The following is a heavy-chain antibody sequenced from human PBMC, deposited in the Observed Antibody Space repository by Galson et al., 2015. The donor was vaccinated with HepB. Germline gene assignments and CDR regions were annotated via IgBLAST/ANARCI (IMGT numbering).Heavy chain of an antibody. V-gene: IGHV3-48*04. CDR2: ISSSRSRI. CDR1: GFTFNGYG. J-gene: IGHJ4*02. Sequence: FLRVSCPAYGFTFNGYGMNWVRQAPGKGLECVSYISSSRSRIYYADSVKGRFTISRDNTKNKLYLQMNILRTEDTAVYYCARGDYIGDYWGQGTLVNVSS. D-gene: IGHD4-11*01. CDR3: ARGDYIGDY.